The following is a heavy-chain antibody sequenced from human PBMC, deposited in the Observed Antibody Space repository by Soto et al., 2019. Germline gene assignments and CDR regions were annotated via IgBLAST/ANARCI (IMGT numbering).Heavy chain of an antibody. J-gene: IGHJ4*02. CDR3: ARLDYGGSVGYFDY. CDR2: IYYSGST. V-gene: IGHV4-31*03. D-gene: IGHD4-17*01. Sequence: PSETLSLTCTVSGGSISSGGYYWSWIRQHPGKGLEWIGYIYYSGSTYYNPSLKSRVTISVDTSKNQFSLKLSSVTAADTAVYYCARLDYGGSVGYFDYWGQGTLVTVSS. CDR1: GGSISSGGYY.